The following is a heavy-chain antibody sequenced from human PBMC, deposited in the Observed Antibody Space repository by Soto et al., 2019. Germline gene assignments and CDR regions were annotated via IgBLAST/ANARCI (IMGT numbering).Heavy chain of an antibody. J-gene: IGHJ6*03. CDR2: ISAYNGNT. V-gene: IGHV1-18*01. Sequence: ASVKVSCKASGYTFTSYGISWVRQAPGQGLEWMGWISAYNGNTNYAQKLQGRVTMTTDTSTSTAYMELRSLRSDDTAVYYCARTVWLKDSYYMDVWGKGTTVTVSS. D-gene: IGHD3-16*01. CDR1: GYTFTSYG. CDR3: ARTVWLKDSYYMDV.